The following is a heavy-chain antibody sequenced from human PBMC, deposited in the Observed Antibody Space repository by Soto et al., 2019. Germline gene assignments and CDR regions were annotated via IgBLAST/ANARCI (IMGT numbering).Heavy chain of an antibody. Sequence: TETLSLTCAVYGGSFSGYYWSWIRQPPGKGLEWIGEINHSGSTNYNPSLKSRVTISVDTSKNQFSLKLRSVTAADTAVYYCERAFWIYDSPRNWFDPCGQGTLVTVSS. D-gene: IGHD3-3*01. CDR2: INHSGST. J-gene: IGHJ5*02. CDR3: ERAFWIYDSPRNWFDP. V-gene: IGHV4-34*01. CDR1: GGSFSGYY.